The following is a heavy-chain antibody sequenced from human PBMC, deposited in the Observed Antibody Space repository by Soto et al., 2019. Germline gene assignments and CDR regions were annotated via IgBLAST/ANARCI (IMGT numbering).Heavy chain of an antibody. CDR1: GGSISSGYYY. CDR3: AREPLT. Sequence: SETRSLTYSVSGGSISSGYYYWNWIRQHPGKGLEWIGYIYYSGSTSYNPSLKSRVTISVDTSKNQFSLKLSSVTAADTAVYYCAREPLTWGQGTLVTVS. CDR2: IYYSGST. J-gene: IGHJ4*02. V-gene: IGHV4-31*03.